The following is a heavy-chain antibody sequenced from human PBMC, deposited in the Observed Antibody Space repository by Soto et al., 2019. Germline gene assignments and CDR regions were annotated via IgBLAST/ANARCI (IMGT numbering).Heavy chain of an antibody. CDR1: GDSFGSYA. CDR2: IIPVFGTT. CDR3: AREPFGRFDP. J-gene: IGHJ5*02. D-gene: IGHD3-10*01. Sequence: QMQLVQSGPEVKKPGSSVKVSCKASGDSFGSYAVSWVRQAPGQGLEWMGAIIPVFGTTNYTQKFQGRVTITADDSTTTAYMELSSLRSDDTGVYYCAREPFGRFDPWGQGTLVTVSS. V-gene: IGHV1-69*01.